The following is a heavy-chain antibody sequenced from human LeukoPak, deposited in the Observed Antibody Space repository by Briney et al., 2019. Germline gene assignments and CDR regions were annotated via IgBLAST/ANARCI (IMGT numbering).Heavy chain of an antibody. CDR2: FDPEDGET. J-gene: IGHJ6*02. V-gene: IGHV1-24*01. CDR1: GYTLTELS. D-gene: IGHD6-19*01. Sequence: ASVKVSCKVSGYTLTELSMHWVRQAPGKGREWMGGFDPEDGETIYAQKFQGRVTMTEDTSTDTAYMELSSLRSEDTAVYYRATEAVADYYYGMDVWGQGTTVTVSS. CDR3: ATEAVADYYYGMDV.